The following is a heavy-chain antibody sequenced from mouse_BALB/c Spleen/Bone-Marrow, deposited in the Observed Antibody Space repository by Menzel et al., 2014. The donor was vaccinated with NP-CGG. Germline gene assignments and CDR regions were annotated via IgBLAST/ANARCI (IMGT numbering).Heavy chain of an antibody. D-gene: IGHD2-2*01. Sequence: DVQLQESGPEVVKPGASVKISCKTSGYTFTEYTMHWVKQSHGKSLEWIGGINPNNGGTTYKQKFKGKATLTVDKSSSTAYLELRSLTSEDSAVYYCARSYGYERSWFAYWGQGTLVTVSA. J-gene: IGHJ3*01. CDR2: INPNNGGT. CDR3: ARSYGYERSWFAY. CDR1: GYTFTEYT. V-gene: IGHV1-18*01.